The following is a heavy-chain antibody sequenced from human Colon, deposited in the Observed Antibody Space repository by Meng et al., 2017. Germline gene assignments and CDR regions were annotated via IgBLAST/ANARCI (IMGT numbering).Heavy chain of an antibody. CDR3: ARGVDQGVDC. D-gene: IGHD5-24*01. CDR2: MSPKRGNT. CDR1: GYIFTNYD. J-gene: IGHJ4*02. Sequence: ASVKVSCKASGYIFTNYDITWVRQASGQGPEWMGWMSPKRGNTGYAQKWQERVTMTWDTSINTAYIELSSLTSEDTAMYHWARGVDQGVDCWGQGTLVTVSS. V-gene: IGHV1-8*01.